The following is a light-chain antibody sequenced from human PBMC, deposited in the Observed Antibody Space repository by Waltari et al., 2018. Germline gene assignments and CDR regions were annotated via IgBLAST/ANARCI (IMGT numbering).Light chain of an antibody. J-gene: IGKJ1*01. Sequence: IVMTQSPATLSVSPGERATLSCRASQSVSSNLAWYQQKPGQAPRLLIYGASTRATGIPARFSGSGSGTEFTLTISSLQAEDVAVYYCQQYNNWLRTFGQGTKVEIK. CDR1: QSVSSN. CDR2: GAS. V-gene: IGKV3-15*01. CDR3: QQYNNWLRT.